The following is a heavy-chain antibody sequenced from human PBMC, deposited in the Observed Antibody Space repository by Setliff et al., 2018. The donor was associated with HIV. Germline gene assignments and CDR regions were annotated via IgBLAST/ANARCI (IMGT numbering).Heavy chain of an antibody. CDR1: GGSISSRSYY. J-gene: IGHJ5*02. V-gene: IGHV4-39*01. CDR3: ARLLRSGYSTTWYEGGAAWWFDP. CDR2: IFHSGST. D-gene: IGHD6-13*01. Sequence: SETLSLTCSVFGGSISSRSYYWGWIRQSPGQGLEWIGEIFHSGSTTYNPSLKSRVTISVDMSKNQFSLNLSSVTAADTAVYYCARLLRSGYSTTWYEGGAAWWFDPWGQGTLVTVSS.